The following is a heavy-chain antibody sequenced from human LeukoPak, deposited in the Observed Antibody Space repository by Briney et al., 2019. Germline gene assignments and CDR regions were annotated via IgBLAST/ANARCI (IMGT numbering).Heavy chain of an antibody. Sequence: SETLSLTCAVYGGSFSGYYWSWIRQPPGKGLEWIGEINHSGSTNYNPSLKSRVTISVDTSKNQFSLKLSSVTAADTAVYYCARGYYYGSGSYYNNFDYWGQGTLATVSS. V-gene: IGHV4-34*01. CDR2: INHSGST. CDR3: ARGYYYGSGSYYNNFDY. CDR1: GGSFSGYY. D-gene: IGHD3-10*01. J-gene: IGHJ4*02.